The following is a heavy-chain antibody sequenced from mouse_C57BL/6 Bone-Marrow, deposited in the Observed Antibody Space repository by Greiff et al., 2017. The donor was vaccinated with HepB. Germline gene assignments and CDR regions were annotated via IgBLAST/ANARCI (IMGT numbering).Heavy chain of an antibody. CDR3: ARPNWDAMDY. J-gene: IGHJ4*01. D-gene: IGHD4-1*01. Sequence: VQLQQPGAELVMPGASVKLSCKASGSTFTSYWMHWVKQRPGHGLEWIGEIDPSASYTNYNQKFKGKSTLTVDKSASTADRQLSSLTSEDSAVYYCARPNWDAMDYWGEGTSVTVSS. CDR2: IDPSASYT. CDR1: GSTFTSYW. V-gene: IGHV1-69*01.